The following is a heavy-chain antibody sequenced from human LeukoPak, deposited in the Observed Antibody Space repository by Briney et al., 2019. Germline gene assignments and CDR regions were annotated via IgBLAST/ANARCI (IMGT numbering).Heavy chain of an antibody. V-gene: IGHV3-15*01. CDR3: ARGLGDYGDYPNWFDS. D-gene: IGHD4-17*01. Sequence: PGGSLRLSCAASGFTFDDYAMHWVRQAPGKGLEWVGRIKSKTDGGTTDYAAPVKGRFTISRDDSKNTLYLQMNSLRAEDTAIYYCARGLGDYGDYPNWFDSWGQGTLVAVSS. J-gene: IGHJ5*01. CDR2: IKSKTDGGTT. CDR1: GFTFDDYA.